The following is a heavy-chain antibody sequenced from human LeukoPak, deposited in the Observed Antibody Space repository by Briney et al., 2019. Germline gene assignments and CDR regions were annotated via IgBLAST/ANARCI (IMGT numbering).Heavy chain of an antibody. V-gene: IGHV1-69*13. Sequence: SVNVSCKASGGTFSSYAISWVRQAPGQGLEWMGGIIPIFGTANYAQKFQGRVTITADESTSTAYMELSSLRSEDTAVYYCARSEANDILTGLFPFDYWGQGTLVTVSS. CDR1: GGTFSSYA. J-gene: IGHJ4*02. CDR3: ARSEANDILTGLFPFDY. CDR2: IIPIFGTA. D-gene: IGHD3-9*01.